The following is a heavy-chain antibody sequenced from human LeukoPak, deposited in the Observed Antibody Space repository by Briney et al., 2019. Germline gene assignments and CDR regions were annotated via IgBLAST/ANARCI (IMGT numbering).Heavy chain of an antibody. J-gene: IGHJ3*02. V-gene: IGHV4-59*12. CDR1: GGSISHYF. D-gene: IGHD2-2*01. CDR3: ARGPDIVVVPDNAFDI. Sequence: SETLSLTCTVSGGSISHYFWSWIRQPPGKALEWIGYIYYSGSTNYNPSLKSRVTISVDPSKNQFSLKLSSVTAADTAVYYCARGPDIVVVPDNAFDIWGQGTMVTVSS. CDR2: IYYSGST.